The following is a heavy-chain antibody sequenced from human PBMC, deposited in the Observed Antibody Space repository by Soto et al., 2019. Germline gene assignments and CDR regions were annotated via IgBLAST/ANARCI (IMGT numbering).Heavy chain of an antibody. D-gene: IGHD1-26*01. V-gene: IGHV1-3*01. CDR2: INVDNGNT. CDR3: ARVGSGSYFDY. J-gene: IGHJ4*02. Sequence: GASVKVSCKASGYTFTTYAMHWVRQAPGQSLEWMGWINVDNGNTKPSQKFQGRVTITRDTSASTAYMEMSSLRSEDTAVYYCARVGSGSYFDYWGQGTLVTVS. CDR1: GYTFTTYA.